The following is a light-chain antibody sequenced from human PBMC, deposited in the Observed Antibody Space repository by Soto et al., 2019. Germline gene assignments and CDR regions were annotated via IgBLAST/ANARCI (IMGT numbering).Light chain of an antibody. Sequence: IQLTQSPSSLSASFGDRVTITCRASQSVQTWLAWFQQKPGKAPKLLIYKATTLETGVPSRFSGSGSETEFTLTISSLQPDDLGTYYCQQYNNYFTFGQGTKVDI. CDR3: QQYNNYFT. CDR2: KAT. CDR1: QSVQTW. V-gene: IGKV1-5*03. J-gene: IGKJ1*01.